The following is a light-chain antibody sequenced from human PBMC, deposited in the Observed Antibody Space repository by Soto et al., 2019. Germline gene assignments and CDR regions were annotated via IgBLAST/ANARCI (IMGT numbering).Light chain of an antibody. Sequence: DIQMTQSPSSLSASVGDRVTITCQASHDIRNYLIWYQQKPGQAPKLLIHDASRLQTGVPSRFSGSGSGTDFIFTISSLQPDDIATYHCQQYDNLPLTFGGGTKVEI. J-gene: IGKJ4*01. CDR2: DAS. CDR1: HDIRNY. CDR3: QQYDNLPLT. V-gene: IGKV1-33*01.